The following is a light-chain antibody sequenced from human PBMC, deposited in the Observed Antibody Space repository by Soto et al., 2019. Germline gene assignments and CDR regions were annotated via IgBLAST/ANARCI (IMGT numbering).Light chain of an antibody. V-gene: IGLV2-23*02. CDR2: EVN. CDR3: CSSAGSNNTFYV. CDR1: SSDVGSYNL. Sequence: QSVLTQPASVSGSPGQSTTISCTGASSDVGSYNLVSWYQQHPGKAPKLVIYEVNKRPSGVSNRFSGSKSGNTASLTISGLQAEDEADYYCCSSAGSNNTFYVCGTGTKSPS. J-gene: IGLJ1*01.